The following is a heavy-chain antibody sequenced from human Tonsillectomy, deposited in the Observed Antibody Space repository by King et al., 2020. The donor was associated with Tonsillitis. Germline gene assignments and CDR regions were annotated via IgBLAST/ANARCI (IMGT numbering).Heavy chain of an antibody. D-gene: IGHD4-17*01. V-gene: IGHV3-48*01. CDR1: EFTFSDYS. CDR2: ISGSSSTI. Sequence: GQLVQSGGGLVQPGGSLRLSCAASEFTFSDYSMNWVRQAPGKGLEWVSYISGSSSTIYYADSVKGRFTISRDNVKNSLYLQMNSLRAEDTAVYYCARVNGAKGNAFDIWGQGTMVTVSS. J-gene: IGHJ3*02. CDR3: ARVNGAKGNAFDI.